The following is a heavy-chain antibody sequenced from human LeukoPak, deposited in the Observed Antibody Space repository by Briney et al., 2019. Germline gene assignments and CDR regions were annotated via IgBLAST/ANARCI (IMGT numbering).Heavy chain of an antibody. CDR3: AKDIPELGITSGMDV. D-gene: IGHD7-27*01. CDR1: GFTFSSYG. J-gene: IGHJ6*02. CDR2: ISYDGSNK. V-gene: IGHV3-30*18. Sequence: PGRSLRLSCAASGFTFSSYGMHWVRQAPGKGLEWVAVISYDGSNKYYADSMKGRFTISRDNSKNTLYLQMNSLRAEDTAVYYCAKDIPELGITSGMDVWGQGTTVTVSS.